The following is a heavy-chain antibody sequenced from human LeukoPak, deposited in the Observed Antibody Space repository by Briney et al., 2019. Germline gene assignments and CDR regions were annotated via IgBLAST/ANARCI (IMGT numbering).Heavy chain of an antibody. CDR1: GFTFTSYA. V-gene: IGHV3-30*18. CDR2: ISYDGSNK. Sequence: PGGSLRLSCAASGFTFTSYAMHWVRQAPGKGLEWVTFISYDGSNKYYADSVKGRFTISRDNSKNTVFLQMNSLRAEDTAVYYCAKDRYCDSTSCPPIFDYWGQGTLVTVSS. CDR3: AKDRYCDSTSCPPIFDY. D-gene: IGHD2-2*01. J-gene: IGHJ4*02.